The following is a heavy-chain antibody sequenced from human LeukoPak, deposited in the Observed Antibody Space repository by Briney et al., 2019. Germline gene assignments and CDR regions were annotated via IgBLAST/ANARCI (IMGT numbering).Heavy chain of an antibody. J-gene: IGHJ4*02. CDR3: ASFYDSSGYYDY. CDR2: IIPIFGTA. Sequence: SVKVSCKASGGTFSSYAISWVRQAPGQGLEWMGGIIPIFGTANYAQKFQGRVTITADESTSTAYMELSSLRSEDTAVYYCASFYDSSGYYDYWGQGTLVTVSS. V-gene: IGHV1-69*13. D-gene: IGHD3-22*01. CDR1: GGTFSSYA.